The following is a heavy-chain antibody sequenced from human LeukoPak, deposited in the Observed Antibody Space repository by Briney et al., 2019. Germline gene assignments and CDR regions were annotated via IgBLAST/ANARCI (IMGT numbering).Heavy chain of an antibody. V-gene: IGHV1-18*04. CDR2: ISAYNGNT. Sequence: GASVKVSCKASGYTFTGYYMHWVRQAPGQGLEWMGWISAYNGNTNYAQKLQGRVTMTTDTSTSTAYMELRSLRSDDTAVYYCARGDMATTPFDYWGQGTLVTVSS. J-gene: IGHJ4*02. CDR1: GYTFTGYY. D-gene: IGHD5-24*01. CDR3: ARGDMATTPFDY.